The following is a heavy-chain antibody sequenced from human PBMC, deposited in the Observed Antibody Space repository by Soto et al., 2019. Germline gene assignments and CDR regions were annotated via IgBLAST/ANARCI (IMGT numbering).Heavy chain of an antibody. CDR3: ASSHVSVGATHYYYGMDV. CDR2: IIPIFGTA. J-gene: IGHJ6*02. CDR1: GGTFSSYA. D-gene: IGHD1-26*01. Sequence: ASVKVSCKASGGTFSSYAISWVRQAPGQGLEWMGGIIPIFGTANYAQKFQGRVTITADESTSTAYMELSSLRSEDTAVYYCASSHVSVGATHYYYGMDVWGQGTTVTVSS. V-gene: IGHV1-69*13.